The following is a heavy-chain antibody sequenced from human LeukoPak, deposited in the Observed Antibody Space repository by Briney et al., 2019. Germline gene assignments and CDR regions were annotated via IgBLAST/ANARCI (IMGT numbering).Heavy chain of an antibody. Sequence: GGSLRLSCVASEFTFSSYGMHWVRQAPGKGLEWVTFIRYDGSTQYYINSVKGRFTISRDNAKNTLYLQMHSLRAEDTAIYYCAKDLEYSGSGTPGAFDYWGQGTLVTVSA. J-gene: IGHJ4*02. CDR2: IRYDGSTQ. CDR3: AKDLEYSGSGTPGAFDY. CDR1: EFTFSSYG. D-gene: IGHD3-10*01. V-gene: IGHV3-30*02.